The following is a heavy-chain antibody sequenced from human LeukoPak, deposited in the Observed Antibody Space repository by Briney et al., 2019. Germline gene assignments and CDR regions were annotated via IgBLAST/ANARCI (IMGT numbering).Heavy chain of an antibody. CDR2: IYYSGST. J-gene: IGHJ3*02. Sequence: SETLSLTCTVSGGSISSYYWSWIRQPPGKGLEWIGYIYYSGSTNYNPSLKSRVPIPVDTSKNQFSLKLSSVTAADTAVYYCAREQAYCGGDCSFDAFDIWGQGTMVTVSS. CDR1: GGSISSYY. D-gene: IGHD2-21*02. V-gene: IGHV4-59*01. CDR3: AREQAYCGGDCSFDAFDI.